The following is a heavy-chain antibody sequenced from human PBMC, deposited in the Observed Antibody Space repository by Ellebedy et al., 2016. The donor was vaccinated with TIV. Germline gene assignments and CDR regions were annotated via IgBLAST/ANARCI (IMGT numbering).Heavy chain of an antibody. CDR3: ARGVVAPTWARWDN. D-gene: IGHD2-21*01. J-gene: IGHJ4*02. CDR2: ISYDGSNE. Sequence: PGGSLRLSCAASGFSLNTAWMRRVRQAPGKGLEWVAVISYDGSNENYADSVKGRFTISRENSKNMLYLQMNSLRAEDTAVYYCARGVVAPTWARWDNWGQGTLVTVSS. V-gene: IGHV3-30*03. CDR1: GFSLNTAW.